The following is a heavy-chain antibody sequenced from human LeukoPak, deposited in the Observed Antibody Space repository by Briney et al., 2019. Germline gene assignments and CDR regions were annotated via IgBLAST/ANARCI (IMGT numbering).Heavy chain of an antibody. Sequence: GGSLRLSCAASGFTLSSYGTHWVRQAPGKGLEWVAVISYDGSNKYYADSVKGRFTISRDNSKNTLYLQMNSLRAEDTAVYYCAKAPGGATGLSYYFDYWGQGTLVTVSS. J-gene: IGHJ4*02. D-gene: IGHD3-16*02. CDR1: GFTLSSYG. CDR2: ISYDGSNK. V-gene: IGHV3-30*18. CDR3: AKAPGGATGLSYYFDY.